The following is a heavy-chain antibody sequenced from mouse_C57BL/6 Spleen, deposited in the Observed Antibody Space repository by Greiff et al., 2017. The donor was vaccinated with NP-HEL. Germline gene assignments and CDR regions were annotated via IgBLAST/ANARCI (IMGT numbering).Heavy chain of an antibody. D-gene: IGHD6-1*01. CDR1: GFTFTDYY. V-gene: IGHV7-3*01. Sequence: EVKLMESGGGLVQPGGSLSLSCAASGFTFTDYYMSWVRQPPGKALEWLGFIRTKANGYTTEYSFSVKGRFTISRDNSQSILYLQMNALRAEDSATYYCARYEIALYYYAMDYWGKGTSVTVSS. J-gene: IGHJ4*01. CDR3: ARYEIALYYYAMDY. CDR2: IRTKANGYTT.